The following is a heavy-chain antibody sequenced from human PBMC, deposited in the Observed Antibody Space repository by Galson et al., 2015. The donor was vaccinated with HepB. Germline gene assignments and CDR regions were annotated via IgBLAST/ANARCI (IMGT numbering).Heavy chain of an antibody. CDR3: AKALHQWLIRGAGCDY. V-gene: IGHV3-23*01. CDR2: ISQDGVGT. D-gene: IGHD6-19*01. J-gene: IGHJ4*02. Sequence: SLRLSCAASGFTFSSHAMAWVRQAPGKGLEWVSSISQDGVGTFYADSVKGRFTISRDNSKNTLFLQMNSLRVEDTAVYYCAKALHQWLIRGAGCDYWGQGTLVTVSS. CDR1: GFTFSSHA.